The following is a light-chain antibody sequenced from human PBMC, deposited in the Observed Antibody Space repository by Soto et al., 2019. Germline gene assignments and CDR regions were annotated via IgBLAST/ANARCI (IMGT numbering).Light chain of an antibody. J-gene: IGKJ2*01. V-gene: IGKV3-15*01. CDR2: GAS. CDR1: QSVSSN. CDR3: QQYNNWPPYA. Sequence: EIVMTQSPATLSVSPGERATLSSRASQSVSSNLAWYQQRPGQAPRLLIYGASTRATGIPARFSGSGSGTEFTLTISSLQSEDFAVYYCQQYNNWPPYAFG.